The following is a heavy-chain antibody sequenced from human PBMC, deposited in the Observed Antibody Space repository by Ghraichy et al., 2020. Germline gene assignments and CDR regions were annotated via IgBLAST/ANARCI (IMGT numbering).Heavy chain of an antibody. CDR3: ASQGSGITMVRGVRDYYYYYGMDV. J-gene: IGHJ6*02. Sequence: ASVKVSCKASGYTFTSYGISWVRQAPGQGLEWMGWISAYNGNTNYAQKLQGRVTMTTDTSTSTAYMELRSLRSDDTAVYYCASQGSGITMVRGVRDYYYYYGMDVWGQGTTVTVSS. CDR2: ISAYNGNT. CDR1: GYTFTSYG. V-gene: IGHV1-18*04. D-gene: IGHD3-10*01.